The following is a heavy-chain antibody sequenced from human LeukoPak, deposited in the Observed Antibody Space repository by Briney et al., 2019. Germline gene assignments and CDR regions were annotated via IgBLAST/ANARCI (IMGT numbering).Heavy chain of an antibody. CDR2: ISSNGGST. CDR1: GFTFSSYG. V-gene: IGHV3-64D*06. D-gene: IGHD2-15*01. CDR3: VKGYCSGGSRPCAFDI. J-gene: IGHJ3*02. Sequence: GGSLRLSCAASGFTFSSYGMHWVRQAPGKGLEYVSAISSNGGSTYYADSVKGRFTISRDNSKNTLYLQMSSLRAEDTAVYYCVKGYCSGGSRPCAFDIWGQGTMVTVSS.